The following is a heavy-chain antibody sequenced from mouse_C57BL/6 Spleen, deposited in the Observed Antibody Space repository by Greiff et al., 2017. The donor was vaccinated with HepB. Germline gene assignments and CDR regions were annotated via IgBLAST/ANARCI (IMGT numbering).Heavy chain of an antibody. CDR1: GFTFSSYT. D-gene: IGHD2-5*01. CDR3: ARQGSNYPFDY. CDR2: ISGGGGNT. J-gene: IGHJ2*01. Sequence: EVNLVESGGGLVKPGGSLKLSCAASGFTFSSYTMSWVRQTPEKRLEWVATISGGGGNTYYPDSVKGRFTISRDNAKNTLYLQMSSLRSEDTALYYCARQGSNYPFDYWGQGTTLTVSS. V-gene: IGHV5-9*01.